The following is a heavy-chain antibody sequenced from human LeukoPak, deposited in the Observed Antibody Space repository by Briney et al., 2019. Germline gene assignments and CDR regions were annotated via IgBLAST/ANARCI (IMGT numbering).Heavy chain of an antibody. CDR2: NNPNSGGT. D-gene: IGHD3-3*01. CDR1: GYTFTGYY. J-gene: IGHJ6*03. V-gene: IGHV1-2*02. Sequence: ASVKVSCKASGYTFTGYYMHWVRQAPGQGLEWMGWNNPNSGGTNYAQKFQGRVTMTRDTSISTAYMELSRLRSDDTAVYYCARDLESYDFWSGRYYYYYMDVWGKGTTVTVSS. CDR3: ARDLESYDFWSGRYYYYYMDV.